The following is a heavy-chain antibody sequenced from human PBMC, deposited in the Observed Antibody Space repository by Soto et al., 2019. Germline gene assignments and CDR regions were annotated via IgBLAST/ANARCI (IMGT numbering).Heavy chain of an antibody. CDR1: GGTFSSYA. Sequence: QVQLVQSGAEVKKPGSSVKVSCKASGGTFSSYAISWVRQAPGQGLEWMGGIIPIFGTANYAQKFQGRVRITADESTSTAYMELSSLRSEDTAVYYCARARAAYYYDSSGYYSFDYWGQGTLVTVSS. D-gene: IGHD3-22*01. CDR3: ARARAAYYYDSSGYYSFDY. J-gene: IGHJ4*02. V-gene: IGHV1-69*01. CDR2: IIPIFGTA.